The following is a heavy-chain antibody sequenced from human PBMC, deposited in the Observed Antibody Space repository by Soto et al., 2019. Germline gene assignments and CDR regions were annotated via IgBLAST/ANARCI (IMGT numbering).Heavy chain of an antibody. J-gene: IGHJ6*02. CDR1: GGSISSSNW. V-gene: IGHV4-4*02. CDR2: IYHSGST. Sequence: QVQLQESGPGLVKPSGTLSLTCAVSGGSISSSNWWSWVRQPPGKGLEWIGEIYHSGSTNYNPSLKSRVTIAVDKSQNQFSLKLSSVTAADTAVYYCARGMGLVPYYYYGMDVWGQGTTVTVSS. CDR3: ARGMGLVPYYYYGMDV. D-gene: IGHD6-19*01.